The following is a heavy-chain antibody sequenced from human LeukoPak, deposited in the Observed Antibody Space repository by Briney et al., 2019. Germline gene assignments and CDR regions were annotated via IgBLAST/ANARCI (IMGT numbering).Heavy chain of an antibody. CDR1: GFTFSSYW. CDR2: INSDGSST. Sequence: GALRLSCAASGFTFSSYWMHWVRQAPGKGLVWVSRINSDGSSTSYADSVKGRFTISRDDAKNTLYLQMNSLRAEDTAVYYCARVRNYYDSSGYFDYWGQGTLVTVSS. CDR3: ARVRNYYDSSGYFDY. D-gene: IGHD3-22*01. V-gene: IGHV3-74*01. J-gene: IGHJ4*02.